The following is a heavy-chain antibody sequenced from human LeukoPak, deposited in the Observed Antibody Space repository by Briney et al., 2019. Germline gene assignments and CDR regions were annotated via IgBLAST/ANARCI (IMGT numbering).Heavy chain of an antibody. V-gene: IGHV1-69*05. D-gene: IGHD2-2*01. CDR1: GGTFSSYA. CDR2: IIPIFGTA. Sequence: SVKVSCKASGGTFSSYAISWVRQAPGQGLEWMGGIIPIFGTANYAQKFQGRVTMTRNTSISTAYMELSSLRSEDTAVYYCARVSITRHYYYYYMDVWGKGTTVTVSS. CDR3: ARVSITRHYYYYYMDV. J-gene: IGHJ6*03.